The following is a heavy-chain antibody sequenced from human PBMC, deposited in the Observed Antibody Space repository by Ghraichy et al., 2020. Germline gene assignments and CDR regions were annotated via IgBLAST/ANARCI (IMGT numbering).Heavy chain of an antibody. CDR3: ARGYWVAAAGTPGGMDV. Sequence: ASVKVSCKASGYTFTSYDINWVRQATGQGLEWMGWMNPNSGNTGYAQKFQGRVTMTRNTSISTAYMELSSLRSEDMAVYYCARGYWVAAAGTPGGMDVWGQGTTVTVSS. V-gene: IGHV1-8*01. CDR2: MNPNSGNT. CDR1: GYTFTSYD. D-gene: IGHD6-13*01. J-gene: IGHJ6*02.